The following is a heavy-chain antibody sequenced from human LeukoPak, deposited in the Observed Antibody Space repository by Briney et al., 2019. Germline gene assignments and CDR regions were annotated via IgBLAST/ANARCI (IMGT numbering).Heavy chain of an antibody. Sequence: RSGGSLRLSCAASGFTFDDYAMHWVRQAPGKGLEWVSGINWNGGSTGYADSVKGRSTISRDNAKNSLYLQMNSLRAEDTALYHCARGLPLGYCSSTSCHGGWFDPWGQGTLVTVSS. D-gene: IGHD2-2*01. V-gene: IGHV3-20*01. CDR3: ARGLPLGYCSSTSCHGGWFDP. CDR2: INWNGGST. CDR1: GFTFDDYA. J-gene: IGHJ5*02.